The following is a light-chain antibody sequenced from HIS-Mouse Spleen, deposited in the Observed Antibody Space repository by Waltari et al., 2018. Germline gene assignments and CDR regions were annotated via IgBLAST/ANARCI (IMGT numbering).Light chain of an antibody. V-gene: IGLV1-44*01. J-gene: IGLJ3*02. CDR1: SPNLGMNT. CDR2: SNN. CDR3: AAWDDSLMWV. Sequence: QSVLTQPPSASGTPGQRVTIPCSGSSPNLGMNTVNRYPPLPGTAPKLLIYSNNQRPSGVPDRFSGSKSGTSASLAISGLQSEDEADYYCAAWDDSLMWVFGGGTKLTVL.